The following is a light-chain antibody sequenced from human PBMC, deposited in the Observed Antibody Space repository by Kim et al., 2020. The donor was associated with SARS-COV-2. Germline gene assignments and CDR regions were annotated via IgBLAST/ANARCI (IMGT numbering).Light chain of an antibody. Sequence: QAGLTQPPSVSTDLGQTATLTCTGNSDNVGDQGAAWLQQHRGHPPKLLSYRNNNRPSGISEKFSASRSGNTASLTITGLQPEDEADYYCSAWDNRLSVWVFGGGDQADRP. CDR1: SDNVGDQG. CDR2: RNN. J-gene: IGLJ3*02. CDR3: SAWDNRLSVWV. V-gene: IGLV10-54*04.